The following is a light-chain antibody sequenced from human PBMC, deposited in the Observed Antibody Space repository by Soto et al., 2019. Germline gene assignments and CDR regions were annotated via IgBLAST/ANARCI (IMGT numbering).Light chain of an antibody. CDR3: QSYDSSLNGWV. J-gene: IGLJ3*02. CDR2: DKN. CDR1: SSNIGAGYD. V-gene: IGLV1-40*01. Sequence: QAVVTQPPSVSGAPGQRVTISCTGSSSNIGAGYDVHWYQHLPGTAPKLLIYDKNNRPSGVPDRFSGSKSGTSVSLAITGLQAEDEADYYCQSYDSSLNGWVFGGGTKLTVL.